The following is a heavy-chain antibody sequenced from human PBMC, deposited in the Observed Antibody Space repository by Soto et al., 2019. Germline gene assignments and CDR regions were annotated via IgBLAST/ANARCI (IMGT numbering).Heavy chain of an antibody. J-gene: IGHJ6*02. Sequence: PSETLSLTCTVSGGSISGGVHSWSWIRQPPGKGLEWIGYIYYSGSTYYNPSLKSRLTMSVDTSKNQFSLKLSSVTAADTAVYYCARDRAKWKDYYYYGMDVWGQGTTVTVSS. V-gene: IGHV4-30-4*01. CDR1: GGSISGGVHS. D-gene: IGHD1-20*01. CDR2: IYYSGST. CDR3: ARDRAKWKDYYYYGMDV.